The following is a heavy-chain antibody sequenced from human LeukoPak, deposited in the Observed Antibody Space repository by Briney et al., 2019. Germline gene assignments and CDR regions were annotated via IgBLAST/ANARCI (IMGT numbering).Heavy chain of an antibody. Sequence: GGSLRLSCAASGFTVSSNYMSWVRQAPGKGLEWVSVIFSGGSTYYADSVKGRFTISRDNAKNSLYLQMNSLRAEDTAVYYCAAKEGFDYWGQGTLVTVSS. CDR3: AAKEGFDY. CDR1: GFTVSSNY. J-gene: IGHJ4*02. V-gene: IGHV3-66*01. CDR2: IFSGGST.